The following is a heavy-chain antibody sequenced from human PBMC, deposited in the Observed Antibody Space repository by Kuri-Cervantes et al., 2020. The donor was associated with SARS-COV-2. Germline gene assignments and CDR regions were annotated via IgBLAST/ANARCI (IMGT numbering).Heavy chain of an antibody. CDR3: ARAFGGSYFNWFDP. Sequence: GESLKISCAASGFTFSSYWMSWVRRAPGKGLEWVANIKQDGSNKYYADSVKGRFTISRDNSKNTLYLQMNSLRAEDTAVYYCARAFGGSYFNWFDPWGQGTLVTVSS. CDR2: IKQDGSNK. J-gene: IGHJ5*02. D-gene: IGHD1-26*01. V-gene: IGHV3-7*01. CDR1: GFTFSSYW.